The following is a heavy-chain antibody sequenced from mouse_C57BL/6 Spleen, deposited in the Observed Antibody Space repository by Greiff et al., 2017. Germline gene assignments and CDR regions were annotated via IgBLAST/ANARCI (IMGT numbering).Heavy chain of an antibody. V-gene: IGHV1-55*01. D-gene: IGHD1-1*01. CDR1: GYTFTSYW. CDR3: ARLTQYYAMDD. Sequence: QVQLQQPGAELVKPGASVKMSCQASGYTFTSYWITWVKQRPGQGLEWIGDIYPGSGSTNYNEKFKSKATLTVDTSASTAYMQLSSLTSEDSAVYYCARLTQYYAMDDWGQGTSVTVSS. J-gene: IGHJ4*01. CDR2: IYPGSGST.